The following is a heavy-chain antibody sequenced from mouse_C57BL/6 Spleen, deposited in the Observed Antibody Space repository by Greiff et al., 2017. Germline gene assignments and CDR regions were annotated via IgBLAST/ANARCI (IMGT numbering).Heavy chain of an antibody. Sequence: VQLQQSGPELVKPGASVKISCKASGYAFSSSWMNWVKQRPGTGLEWIGRIYPGDGDTNYKGKFKGKATLTADKSSSTAFMQHSSLTSEDSAVCFCAINWDYGYWGQGTLVTVAT. J-gene: IGHJ3*01. CDR1: GYAFSSSW. CDR3: AINWDYGY. CDR2: IYPGDGDT. D-gene: IGHD4-1*01. V-gene: IGHV1-82*01.